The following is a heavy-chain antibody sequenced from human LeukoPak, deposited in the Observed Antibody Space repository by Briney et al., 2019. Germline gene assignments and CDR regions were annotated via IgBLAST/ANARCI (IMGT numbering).Heavy chain of an antibody. CDR3: ARSLPYCTNGVCYYYFDY. D-gene: IGHD2-8*01. V-gene: IGHV4-39*01. Sequence: SETLSLTCTVSGGSISSSSYYWGWIRQPPGKGLEWIGSIYYSGSTYYNPSLKSRATISVDTSKNQFSLKLSSVTAADTAVYYCARSLPYCTNGVCYYYFDYWGQGTLVTVSS. CDR1: GGSISSSSYY. CDR2: IYYSGST. J-gene: IGHJ4*02.